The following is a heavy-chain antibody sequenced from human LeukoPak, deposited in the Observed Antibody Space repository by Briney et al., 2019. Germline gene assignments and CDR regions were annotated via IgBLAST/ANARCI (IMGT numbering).Heavy chain of an antibody. J-gene: IGHJ6*03. CDR3: ARKASSSGWYAGYYYYMDG. CDR2: MNPNSGNT. CDR1: GYTFTSYD. V-gene: IGHV1-8*01. Sequence: PGASVKVSCKASGYTFTSYDINWVRQATGQGRGWMGWMNPNSGNTGYAQKVQGRVTMTRNTSISTAYMELSSLRSEDTAVYYCARKASSSGWYAGYYYYMDGWGKRTTVTICS. D-gene: IGHD6-19*01.